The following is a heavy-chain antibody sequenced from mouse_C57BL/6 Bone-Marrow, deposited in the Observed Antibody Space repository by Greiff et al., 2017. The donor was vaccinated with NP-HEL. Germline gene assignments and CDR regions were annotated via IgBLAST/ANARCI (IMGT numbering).Heavy chain of an antibody. J-gene: IGHJ2*01. V-gene: IGHV1-85*01. CDR2: IYPRDGST. CDR1: GYTFTSYD. D-gene: IGHD2-3*01. Sequence: VQLQQSGPELVKPGASVKLSCKASGYTFTSYDLNWVKQRPGQGLAWIGWIYPRDGSTKYNEKFKGKATLTVDTSSSTAYRERHSLTSEDSAVDFCARTRDGYSRGYWGQGTTLTVSS. CDR3: ARTRDGYSRGY.